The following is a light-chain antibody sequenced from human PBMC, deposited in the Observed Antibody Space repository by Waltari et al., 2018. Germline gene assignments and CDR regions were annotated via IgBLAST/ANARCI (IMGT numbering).Light chain of an antibody. Sequence: DIQMTQSPSSLSASVGDRVTITCRASQSISSYLNWYQQKPGKAPKLLIYAASSLQSGVPSRFSGSGSGTDFTLNIRSLQPEDFATYYCQQSYSTPYTFGQGTKLEIK. CDR1: QSISSY. CDR3: QQSYSTPYT. V-gene: IGKV1-39*01. J-gene: IGKJ2*01. CDR2: AAS.